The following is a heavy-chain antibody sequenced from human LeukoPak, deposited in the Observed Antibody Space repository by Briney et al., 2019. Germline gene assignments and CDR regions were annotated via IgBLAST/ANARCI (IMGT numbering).Heavy chain of an antibody. CDR2: IYYSGST. CDR3: ARDFPVVRGATPLDV. D-gene: IGHD3-10*01. J-gene: IGHJ6*02. V-gene: IGHV4-39*07. CDR1: GGSISSSSYY. Sequence: SETLSLTCTVSGGSISSSSYYWGWIRQPPGKGLEWIGSIYYSGSTYYNPSLKSRVTISVDTSKNQFSLKLSSVTAADTAVYYCARDFPVVRGATPLDVWGQGTTVTVSS.